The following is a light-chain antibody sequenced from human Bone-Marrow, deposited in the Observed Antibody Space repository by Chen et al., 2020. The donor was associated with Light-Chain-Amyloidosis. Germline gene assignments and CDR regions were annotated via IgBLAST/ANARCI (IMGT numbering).Light chain of an antibody. V-gene: IGKV1-39*01. Sequence: DIRLTQSPSSLSASVGDRVTITCRASQNIGTYLNWYQQKSGRAPKLLLSGAYNRQSGVPTRFGGTGSGTDFTLIITSLQPEGFATYYCQQSRTFRTFGQGAKVEVK. CDR3: QQSRTFRT. J-gene: IGKJ1*01. CDR1: QNIGTY. CDR2: GAY.